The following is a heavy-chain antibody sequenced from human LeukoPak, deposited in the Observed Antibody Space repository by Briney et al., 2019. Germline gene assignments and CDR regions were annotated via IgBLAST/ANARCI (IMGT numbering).Heavy chain of an antibody. CDR1: GGSIISSSYY. J-gene: IGHJ3*02. D-gene: IGHD3-22*01. V-gene: IGHV4-39*01. Sequence: SETLSLTCNVSGGSIISSSYYWGWIRQPPGKGLAGIGSIYYGGSTYYNPSLKSRITVSVDTSKNQFSLKLSSVTAADTAVYYCARTGSSGYFLDAFDMWGQGTMVTVSS. CDR3: ARTGSSGYFLDAFDM. CDR2: IYYGGST.